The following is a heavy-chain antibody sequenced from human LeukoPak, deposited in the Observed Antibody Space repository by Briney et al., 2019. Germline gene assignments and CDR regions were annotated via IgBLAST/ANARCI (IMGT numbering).Heavy chain of an antibody. Sequence: ASVKVSCKASGGTFSSYVLKWVRQAPGQGLEWMGIINPSGGSTSYAQKFRDRLTMTRDTSTSTLYMELSSLRSEDTAVYYCAREPPPSYSGGREYYFDYWGQGTLVTVSS. J-gene: IGHJ4*02. D-gene: IGHD1-26*01. CDR1: GGTFSSYV. CDR3: AREPPPSYSGGREYYFDY. CDR2: INPSGGST. V-gene: IGHV1-46*01.